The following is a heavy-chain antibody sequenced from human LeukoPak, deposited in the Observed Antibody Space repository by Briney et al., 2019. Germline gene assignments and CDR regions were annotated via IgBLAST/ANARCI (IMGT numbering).Heavy chain of an antibody. CDR3: AKTRSWYYFDY. V-gene: IGHV3-23*01. J-gene: IGHJ4*02. Sequence: PGGSLRLSCAASLFTFSSYGMSWVRQAPGKGLEWVSVISGSGDNTYYAESVKGRFTISRDTSKNTLYLRMNSLRAEDTAVYYCAKTRSWYYFDYWGQGTQVTVSS. D-gene: IGHD6-13*01. CDR2: ISGSGDNT. CDR1: LFTFSSYG.